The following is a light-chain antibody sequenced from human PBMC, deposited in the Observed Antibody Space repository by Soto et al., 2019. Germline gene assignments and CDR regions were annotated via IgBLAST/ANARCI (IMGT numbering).Light chain of an antibody. CDR1: SSSIERNT. CDR2: LNS. Sequence: GTPGQRVTISCSGDSSSIERNTVSWYQQLPGMAPKLLIYLNSRRPSGVPDCFSGSKSGTSASLAISGLQSEDEAEYYCATWDDSLNLLYVFGTGTKVTVL. J-gene: IGLJ1*01. V-gene: IGLV1-44*01. CDR3: ATWDDSLNLLYV.